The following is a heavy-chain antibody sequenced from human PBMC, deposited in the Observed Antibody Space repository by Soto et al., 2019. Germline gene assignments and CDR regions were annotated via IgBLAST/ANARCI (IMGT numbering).Heavy chain of an antibody. J-gene: IGHJ4*02. V-gene: IGHV3-30*18. CDR1: GFTFSSYG. Sequence: GGSLRLSCEASGFTFSSYGMHWVRQAPGKGLGWVAAISYDGSNKYHADSVKGRFTISRDNSKNRLYLQMNSLRAEDTAVYFCAKDHRQQWLIPRFLFDYWGQGTLVTVSS. CDR3: AKDHRQQWLIPRFLFDY. D-gene: IGHD6-19*01. CDR2: ISYDGSNK.